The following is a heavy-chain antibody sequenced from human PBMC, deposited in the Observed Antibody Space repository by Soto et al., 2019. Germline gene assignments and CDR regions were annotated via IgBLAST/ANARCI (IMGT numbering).Heavy chain of an antibody. CDR2: MNPNSGNT. CDR3: ARGGSGYPRDYYYYYGMDV. CDR1: GYTFTSYD. J-gene: IGHJ6*02. V-gene: IGHV1-8*01. Sequence: ASVQVSCKASGYTFTSYDINRVRQATGQGLEWMGWMNPNSGNTGYAQKFQGRVTMTRNTSISTAYMELSSLRSEDTAVYYCARGGSGYPRDYYYYYGMDVWGQGTTVTVS. D-gene: IGHD5-12*01.